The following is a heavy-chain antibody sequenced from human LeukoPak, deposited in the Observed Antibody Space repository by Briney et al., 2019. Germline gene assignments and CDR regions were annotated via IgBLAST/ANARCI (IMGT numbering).Heavy chain of an antibody. CDR2: ISAYNGNT. V-gene: IGHV1-18*01. CDR3: ARAAAWPRDY. D-gene: IGHD6-13*01. J-gene: IGHJ4*02. CDR1: GYTFTSYG. Sequence: ASVKVSCKASGYTFTSYGISWVRQAPGQGLEWMGWISAYNGNTNYAQKFQGRVTMTRNTSISTAYMELSSLRSEDTAVYYCARAAAWPRDYWGQGTLVTVSS.